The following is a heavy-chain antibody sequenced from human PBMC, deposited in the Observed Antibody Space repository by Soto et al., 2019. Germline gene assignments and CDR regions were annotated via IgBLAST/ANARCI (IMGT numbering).Heavy chain of an antibody. CDR3: AKDLAARPGGYFDY. CDR2: ISGSGGST. D-gene: IGHD6-6*01. V-gene: IGHV3-23*01. Sequence: PXGSLRLSCSASGFTFSSYSLIWVRQAPGKGLEWVSAISGSGGSTYYADSVKGRFTISRDNSKNTLYLQMNSLRAEDTAVYYCAKDLAARPGGYFDYWGQGTLVTVSS. J-gene: IGHJ4*02. CDR1: GFTFSSYS.